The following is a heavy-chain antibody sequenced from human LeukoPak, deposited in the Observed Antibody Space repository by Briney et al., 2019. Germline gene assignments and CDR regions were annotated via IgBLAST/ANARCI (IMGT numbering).Heavy chain of an antibody. CDR2: SIPIFGTA. J-gene: IGHJ4*02. D-gene: IGHD2-8*01. V-gene: IGHV1-69*06. CDR3: AREYCTNGVCYIRLDY. Sequence: SVKVSCKASGGTFSSYAISWVRQAPGQGLEWMGVSIPIFGTANYAQKFQGRVTITADKSTSTAYMELSSLRPEDTAVYYCAREYCTNGVCYIRLDYWGQGTLVTVSS. CDR1: GGTFSSYA.